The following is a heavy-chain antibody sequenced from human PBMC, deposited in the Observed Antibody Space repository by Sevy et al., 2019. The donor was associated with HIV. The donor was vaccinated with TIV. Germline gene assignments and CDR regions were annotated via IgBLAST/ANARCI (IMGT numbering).Heavy chain of an antibody. CDR2: IDTRGNA. J-gene: IGHJ6*03. D-gene: IGHD3-10*01. CDR3: ARDTLVRGVFPTFYYYYYIDV. V-gene: IGHV4-4*07. CDR1: GTSINSYS. Sequence: SETLSLTCTVSGTSINSYSWSWIRQPAGKGLEWIGRIDTRGNANYNPSLKSRVTMSVHTSQTHFSLNLTSVIAADTAVYYCARDTLVRGVFPTFYYYYYIDVWGRGTSVTVSS.